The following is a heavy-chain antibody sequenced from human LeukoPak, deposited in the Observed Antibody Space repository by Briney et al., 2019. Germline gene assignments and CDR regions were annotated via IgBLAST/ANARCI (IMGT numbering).Heavy chain of an antibody. CDR3: ATNTMFRGIHAFDI. V-gene: IGHV5-51*01. Sequence: GESLKISCRGSGFSFTSYWIGWVRQMPGKGLEWMGIIYPGDSDTRYSPSFQGQVTISADKSISTAYLQWSSLKASDSAMYYCATNTMFRGIHAFDIWGQGTMVTVSS. CDR1: GFSFTSYW. CDR2: IYPGDSDT. D-gene: IGHD3-10*01. J-gene: IGHJ3*02.